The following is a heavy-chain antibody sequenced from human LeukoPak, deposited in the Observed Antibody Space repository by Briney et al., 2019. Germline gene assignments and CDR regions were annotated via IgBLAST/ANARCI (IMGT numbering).Heavy chain of an antibody. CDR1: VGSLSRGDYY. CDR2: INYSGST. Sequence: SETLSLTRPVSVGSLSRGDYYGSWTRPPPGEGLEWGGYINYSGSTYYNPSLKSRVTISVDTSKNQFSLKLSSVTAADTAVYYCAREVGAAAGTRDYFDYWGQGTLVTVSS. D-gene: IGHD6-13*01. V-gene: IGHV4-30-4*01. CDR3: AREVGAAAGTRDYFDY. J-gene: IGHJ4*02.